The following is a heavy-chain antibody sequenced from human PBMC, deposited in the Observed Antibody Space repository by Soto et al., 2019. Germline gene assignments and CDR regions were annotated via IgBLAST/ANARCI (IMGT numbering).Heavy chain of an antibody. J-gene: IGHJ6*02. V-gene: IGHV4-4*02. CDR1: GGSISSSNW. CDR3: ARVSGSYYYGMDV. D-gene: IGHD1-26*01. Sequence: PSETLSLTCAVSGGSISSSNWWSWVRQPPGKGLEWIGEIYHSGSTNYNPSLKSRVTISVDKSKNQFSLKLGSVTAADTAVYYCARVSGSYYYGMDVWGQGTTVTVSS. CDR2: IYHSGST.